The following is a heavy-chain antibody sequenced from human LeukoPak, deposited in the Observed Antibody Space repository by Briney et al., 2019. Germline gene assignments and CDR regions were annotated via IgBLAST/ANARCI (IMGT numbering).Heavy chain of an antibody. CDR1: GGSISSSSYY. V-gene: IGHV4-39*07. J-gene: IGHJ4*02. D-gene: IGHD1-14*01. Sequence: MPSETLSLTCTVSGGSISSSSYYWGWIRQPPGKGLEWIGSIYYSGSTYYNPSLKSRVTISVDTSKNQFSLKLSSVTAADTAVYYCAREAKGTLYYFDYWGQGTLVTVSS. CDR3: AREAKGTLYYFDY. CDR2: IYYSGST.